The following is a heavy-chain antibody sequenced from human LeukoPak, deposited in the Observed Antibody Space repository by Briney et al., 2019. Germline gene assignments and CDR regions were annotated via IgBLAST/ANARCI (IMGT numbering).Heavy chain of an antibody. CDR2: ISYDGSNK. CDR1: GFTFSSYA. V-gene: IGHV3-30-3*02. D-gene: IGHD3-10*01. CDR3: AKLSILLVRGVIAD. J-gene: IGHJ4*02. Sequence: GGSLRLSCAASGFTFSSYAMHWVRQAPGKGLEWVAVISYDGSNKYYADSVKGRFTISRDNSKNTLYLQMNSLRAYDTAVYYCAKLSILLVRGVIADWGQGTLVTVSS.